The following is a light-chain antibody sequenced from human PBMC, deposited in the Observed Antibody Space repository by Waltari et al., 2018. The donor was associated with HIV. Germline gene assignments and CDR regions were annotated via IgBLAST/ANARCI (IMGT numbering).Light chain of an antibody. CDR2: VCPVGIVG. CDR1: SGHTNFR. Sequence: QPILTQPPSASASLGASVTLTCTLNSGHTNFRVDWYQPRPGKGPHFLVRVCPVGIVGSRGDGFPDRFSVLGSGLNRSLTIKNIQEEDEGDYYCGSDHGSGNNFVWVFGGGTKLTVL. J-gene: IGLJ3*02. V-gene: IGLV9-49*01. CDR3: GSDHGSGNNFVWV.